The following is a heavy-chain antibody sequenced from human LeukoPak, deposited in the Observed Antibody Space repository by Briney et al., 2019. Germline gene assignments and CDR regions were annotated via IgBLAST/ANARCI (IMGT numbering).Heavy chain of an antibody. D-gene: IGHD3-10*01. CDR1: GGSISSSSYY. J-gene: IGHJ4*02. V-gene: IGHV4-39*01. CDR3: ARGPMVREPFDY. Sequence: PSETLSLTCTVSGGSISSSSYYWGWIRRPPGKGLEWIGSIYYSGSTYYNPSLKSRVTISVDTSKNQFSLKLSSVTAADTAVYYCARGPMVREPFDYWGQGTLVTVSS. CDR2: IYYSGST.